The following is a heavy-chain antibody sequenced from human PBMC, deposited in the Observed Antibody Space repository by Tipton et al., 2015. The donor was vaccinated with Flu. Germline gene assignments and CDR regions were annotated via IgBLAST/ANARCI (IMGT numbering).Heavy chain of an antibody. CDR1: EFTFSTYE. V-gene: IGHV3-48*03. J-gene: IGHJ4*02. CDR3: ASPPLLGY. CDR2: ISSSGSTI. Sequence: LVQSGGGLVQPGGSLRLSCAASEFTFSTYEMNWVRQAPGKGLEWVSYISSSGSTIYYADSVKGRFTISGDNAKNSLYLQMNSLRAEDTAVYYCASPPLLGYWGQGTLVTVSS.